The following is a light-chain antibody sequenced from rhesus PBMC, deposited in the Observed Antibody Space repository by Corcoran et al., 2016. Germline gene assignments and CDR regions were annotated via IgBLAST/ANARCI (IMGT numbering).Light chain of an antibody. CDR3: IQHNSYPFN. Sequence: DIQMTQSPSSLSASVGDTVTITCRASQGISSYLNWFQQKPGKAPKLLIYDASSLESGVPSRFSGSGSGKDFTLTISSLQPEDFAAYYCIQHNSYPFNFGPGTKLDIK. J-gene: IGKJ3*01. CDR2: DAS. CDR1: QGISSY. V-gene: IGKV1-28*03.